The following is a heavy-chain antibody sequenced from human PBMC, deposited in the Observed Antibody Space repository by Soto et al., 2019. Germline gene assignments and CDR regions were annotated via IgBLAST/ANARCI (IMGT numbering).Heavy chain of an antibody. V-gene: IGHV1-2*02. J-gene: IGHJ4*02. CDR2: INPNSGGT. D-gene: IGHD1-26*01. Sequence: ASVKVSCKASGYTFTGYYMHWVRQAPGQGLEWMGWINPNSGGTNYARKFQGRVTMTRDTSISTACMELSRLRSDDTAVYYCASPSYSGSYYDFDYWGQGTLVTV. CDR1: GYTFTGYY. CDR3: ASPSYSGSYYDFDY.